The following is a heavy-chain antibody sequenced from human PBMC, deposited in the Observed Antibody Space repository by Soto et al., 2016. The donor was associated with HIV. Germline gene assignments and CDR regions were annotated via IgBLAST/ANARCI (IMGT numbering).Heavy chain of an antibody. V-gene: IGHV4-31*03. CDR3: ARDESSRASASRFDP. CDR2: IYYSGST. J-gene: IGHJ5*02. D-gene: IGHD3-10*01. Sequence: QVQLQESGPGLVKPSQTLSLTCTVSGGSISSGGYYWSWIRQHPGKGLEWIGYIYYSGSTYYNPSLKSRVTISVDTSKNQFSLKLSSVTAADTAVYYCARDESSRASASRFDPWARDPGPPSPQ. CDR1: GGSISSGGYY.